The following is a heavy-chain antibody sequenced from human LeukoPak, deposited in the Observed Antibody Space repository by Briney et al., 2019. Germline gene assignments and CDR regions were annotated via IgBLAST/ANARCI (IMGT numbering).Heavy chain of an antibody. CDR1: GGSINNYY. CDR3: ARRPRGWYAFDI. Sequence: SETLSLTCSVSGGSINNYYWSWIRQPPARVLEWVGYIYYSGSSNYNPSLKSRVTMSVDASENQFSLNLSSVTAADTALYYCARRPRGWYAFDIWGQGTMVTVSS. CDR2: IYYSGSS. V-gene: IGHV4-59*08. J-gene: IGHJ3*02. D-gene: IGHD2-15*01.